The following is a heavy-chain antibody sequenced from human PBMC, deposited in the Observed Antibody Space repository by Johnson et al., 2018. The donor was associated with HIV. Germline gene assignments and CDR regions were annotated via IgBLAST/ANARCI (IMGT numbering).Heavy chain of an antibody. CDR2: IWYDGSNK. V-gene: IGHV3-33*06. CDR3: AKDHPQMATIVGAFDI. CDR1: GFTFSSYG. J-gene: IGHJ3*02. D-gene: IGHD5-24*01. Sequence: VQLVESGGGVVQPGRSLRLSCAASGFTFSSYGMHWVRQAPGKGLAWVAVIWYDGSNKYSAASVKGRFTISRDNSKNTLYLQMNSLRAEDTAVYYCAKDHPQMATIVGAFDIWGQGTMVTVSS.